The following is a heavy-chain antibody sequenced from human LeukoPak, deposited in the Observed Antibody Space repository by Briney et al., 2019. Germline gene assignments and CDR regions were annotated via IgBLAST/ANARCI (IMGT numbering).Heavy chain of an antibody. J-gene: IGHJ6*03. CDR1: GGSISSSSYY. V-gene: IGHV4-61*01. CDR2: IYYSGST. Sequence: SETLSLTCTVSGGSISSSSYYWSWIRQPPGKGLEWIGYIYYSGSTNYNPSLKSRVTISVDTSKNQFSLKLSSVTAADTAVYYCARVAGGLSGYDLFSVYYYYYMDVWGKGTTVTVSS. D-gene: IGHD5-12*01. CDR3: ARVAGGLSGYDLFSVYYYYYMDV.